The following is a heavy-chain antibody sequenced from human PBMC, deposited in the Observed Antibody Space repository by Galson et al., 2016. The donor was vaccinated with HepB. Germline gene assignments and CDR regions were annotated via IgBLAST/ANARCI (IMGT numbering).Heavy chain of an antibody. CDR3: AFKYYDILTGYATDHYYYYGMDV. V-gene: IGHV4-34*01. Sequence: LSLTCAAYGGSFSGYYWSRIRQPPGKGLEWIGEINHRGGTYYNPSLKSRVTISVDTSKNQFSLKLSSVTAADTAVYYCAFKYYDILTGYATDHYYYYGMDVWGQGNTVTVSS. J-gene: IGHJ6*02. CDR1: GGSFSGYY. CDR2: INHRGGT. D-gene: IGHD3-9*01.